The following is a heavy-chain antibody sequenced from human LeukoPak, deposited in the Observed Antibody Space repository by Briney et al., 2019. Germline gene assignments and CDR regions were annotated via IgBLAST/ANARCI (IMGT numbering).Heavy chain of an antibody. D-gene: IGHD3-16*01. CDR3: ARDNPFGGY. CDR1: GFTFSSYS. V-gene: IGHV3-7*03. J-gene: IGHJ4*02. Sequence: GGSLRLSCAASGFTFSSYSMNWVRQAPGKGLEWVANIRQDGGEKNYVDSVKGRFTISRDNAKNSLYLQMNSLRAEDTALYYCARDNPFGGYWGQGTLVTVSS. CDR2: IRQDGGEK.